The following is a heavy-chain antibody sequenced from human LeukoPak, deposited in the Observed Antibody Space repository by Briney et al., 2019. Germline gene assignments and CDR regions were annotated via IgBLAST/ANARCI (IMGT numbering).Heavy chain of an antibody. V-gene: IGHV1-69*06. D-gene: IGHD3-22*01. CDR2: IIPIFGTA. CDR3: ARGGYYDSSGYYPFDY. CDR1: GGTFSSYA. Sequence: SVKVSCKASGGTFSSYAISWVRQAPGQGLEWMGGIIPIFGTANYAQKFQGRVTITADKSTSTAYMELSSLRSEDTAVYYCARGGYYDSSGYYPFDYWGQGTLVTVSS. J-gene: IGHJ4*02.